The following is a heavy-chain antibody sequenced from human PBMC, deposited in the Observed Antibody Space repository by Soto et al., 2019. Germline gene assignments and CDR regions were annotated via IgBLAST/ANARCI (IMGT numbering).Heavy chain of an antibody. CDR1: GFTFSSYW. D-gene: IGHD5-18*01. CDR3: AREWTHKALVYSYLDY. CDR2: IKQDGSEK. J-gene: IGHJ4*02. Sequence: TGGSLRLSCAASGFTFSSYWMSWVRQAPGKGLEWVANIKQDGSEKCYVDSVKGRFTISRDNAKNSLYLQMNSLRAEDTAVYYCAREWTHKALVYSYLDYWGQGTLVTVSS. V-gene: IGHV3-7*01.